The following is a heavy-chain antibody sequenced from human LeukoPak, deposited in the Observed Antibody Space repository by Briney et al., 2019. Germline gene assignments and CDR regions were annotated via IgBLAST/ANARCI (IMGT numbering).Heavy chain of an antibody. D-gene: IGHD2-21*02. Sequence: PSETLSLTCTVSGGSISSYYWSWIRQPPRKGLEWIGYIYYSGSTNYNPSLKSRVTISVDTSKNQFSLKLSSVTAADTAVYYCARGTVTHPGNYWGQGGLVTVSS. CDR1: GGSISSYY. J-gene: IGHJ4*02. V-gene: IGHV4-59*01. CDR3: ARGTVTHPGNY. CDR2: IYYSGST.